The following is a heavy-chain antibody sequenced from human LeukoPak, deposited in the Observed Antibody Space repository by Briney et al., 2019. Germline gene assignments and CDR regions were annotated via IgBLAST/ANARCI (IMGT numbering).Heavy chain of an antibody. V-gene: IGHV4-59*01. J-gene: IGHJ4*02. Sequence: SETLSLTCTVSGGSISSYYWSWIRQPPGKGLEWIGYIYYSGSTNYNPSLKSRVTMSLDTSKNKFSLKLSSVTAADTAVYYCARDPASHIVVVTPYYFDYWGQGTLVTVSS. CDR3: ARDPASHIVVVTPYYFDY. CDR2: IYYSGST. D-gene: IGHD2-21*02. CDR1: GGSISSYY.